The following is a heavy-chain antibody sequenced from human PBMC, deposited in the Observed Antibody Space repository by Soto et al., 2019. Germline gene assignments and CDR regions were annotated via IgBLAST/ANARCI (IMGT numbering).Heavy chain of an antibody. CDR3: ARLGAFYQALDS. V-gene: IGHV4-59*08. CDR2: IYFAGTT. CDR1: GASISPNY. D-gene: IGHD2-2*01. J-gene: IGHJ4*02. Sequence: QVQLEESGPGLVKPSETLSLTCTVSGASISPNYWSWIRQPPGKGLEWIGYIYFAGTTTYNPSLRSRVSMSFDTSANHFSLNLTSVTDADTAIYYCARLGAFYQALDSWGQGTLVTVSS.